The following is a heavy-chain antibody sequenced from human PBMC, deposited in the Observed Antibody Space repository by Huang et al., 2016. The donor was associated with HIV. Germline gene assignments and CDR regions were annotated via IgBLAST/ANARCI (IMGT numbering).Heavy chain of an antibody. CDR2: ISAYNGET. Sequence: QIQLVQSAGEVKKPGASVKVSCRASGYRFNSYGFSGVGQAPGQGREWMGWISAYNGETMIAQNFKGRLTMTTDTSTLTAYMELRSLRSDDTALYYCARKATVTAGIDYWGQGTLVTVSS. CDR1: GYRFNSYG. V-gene: IGHV1-18*04. CDR3: ARKATVTAGIDY. D-gene: IGHD2-21*02. J-gene: IGHJ4*02.